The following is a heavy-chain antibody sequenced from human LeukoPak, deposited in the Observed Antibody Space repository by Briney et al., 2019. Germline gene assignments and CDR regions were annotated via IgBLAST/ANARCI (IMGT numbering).Heavy chain of an antibody. D-gene: IGHD3-22*01. CDR1: GGSISSYY. Sequence: PSETLSLTCTVSGGSISSYYWSWIRQPPGKGLEWIGYIYYSGSTNYNPSLKSRVTISVDTSKNQFSLKLSSVTAADTAVYYCARYYYDSSGYLGWYFDLWGRGTLVTVTS. V-gene: IGHV4-59*08. J-gene: IGHJ2*01. CDR2: IYYSGST. CDR3: ARYYYDSSGYLGWYFDL.